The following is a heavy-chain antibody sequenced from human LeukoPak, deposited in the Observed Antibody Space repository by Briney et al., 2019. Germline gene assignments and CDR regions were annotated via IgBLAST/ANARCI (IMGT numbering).Heavy chain of an antibody. CDR1: GYTFTSYD. J-gene: IGHJ5*02. Sequence: ASVKVSCKASGYTFTSYDINWVRQATGQGLEWMGWMNPNSGNTGYAQKFQGRVTMTRNTSISTAYMELSSLKVSDTAIYYCAIFDFLFGEIDNWFDPWGQGTQVTVSS. CDR2: MNPNSGNT. D-gene: IGHD3-16*01. CDR3: AIFDFLFGEIDNWFDP. V-gene: IGHV1-8*01.